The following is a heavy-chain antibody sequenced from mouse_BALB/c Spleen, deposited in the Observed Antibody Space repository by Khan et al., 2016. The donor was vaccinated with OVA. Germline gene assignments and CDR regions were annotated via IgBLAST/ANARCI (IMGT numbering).Heavy chain of an antibody. J-gene: IGHJ3*01. CDR3: ERVYWFTY. CDR2: ISSGGTT. CDR1: GFTFSNYA. Sequence: EVELVESGGDLVKPGGSLKLSCEASGFTFSNYAMSWVRQTPEKRLEWVASISSGGTTYFPDSVKGRFTISRDNGRNILYLKMSSLMSEDKAMYYWERVYWFTYWGQGTLVTVSA. V-gene: IGHV5-6-5*01.